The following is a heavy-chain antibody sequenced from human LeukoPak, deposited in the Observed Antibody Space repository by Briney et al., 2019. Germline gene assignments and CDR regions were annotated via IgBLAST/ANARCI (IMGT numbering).Heavy chain of an antibody. CDR1: GYTFTGYY. CDR3: ARWGADYTIDY. D-gene: IGHD4-11*01. CDR2: INPNSGDT. V-gene: IGHV1-2*02. Sequence: ASVKVSCKASGYTFTGYYMHWVRQAPRQGLECMGWINPNSGDTNYAPKFKGRVTMTRDTSITTAYMELTRLRSDYTAVYYCARWGADYTIDYWGQGTLVTVSS. J-gene: IGHJ4*02.